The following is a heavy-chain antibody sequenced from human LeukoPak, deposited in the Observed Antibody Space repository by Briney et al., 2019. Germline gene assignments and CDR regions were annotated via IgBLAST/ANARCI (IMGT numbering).Heavy chain of an antibody. J-gene: IGHJ4*02. CDR1: GYTLTELS. V-gene: IGHV1-24*01. CDR2: FDPEDGET. CDR3: ATTMIVVAPAANRRDFDY. D-gene: IGHD2-2*01. Sequence: ASVKVSCKVSGYTLTELSMHWVRQAPGKGLEWMGGFDPEDGETIYAQKFQGRVTMTEDTSTDTAYMELSSLRSEDTAVYYCATTMIVVAPAANRRDFDYWGQRTLVTVSS.